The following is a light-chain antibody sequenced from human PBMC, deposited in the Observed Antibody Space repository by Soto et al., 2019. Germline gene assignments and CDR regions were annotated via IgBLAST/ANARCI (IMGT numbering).Light chain of an antibody. CDR3: NSYTTTSSWV. V-gene: IGLV2-14*01. CDR1: SSDDSGDNY. Sequence: QSALTQPASVSGYPGQSIAISCTGTSSDDSGDNYVSWYQQHPGKAPKLIIYEVTNRPSGVSNRFSGSKSGNTASLTISGLQAEDEADYYCNSYTTTSSWVFGGGTKLTVL. J-gene: IGLJ3*02. CDR2: EVT.